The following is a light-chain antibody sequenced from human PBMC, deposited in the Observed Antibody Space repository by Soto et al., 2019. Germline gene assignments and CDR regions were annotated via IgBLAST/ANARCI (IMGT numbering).Light chain of an antibody. J-gene: IGKJ2*01. V-gene: IGKV3-20*01. CDR2: GAS. CDR1: QRITSNF. Sequence: EIVLTQSPVTLSLSPGERATLSCRASQRITSNFLAWFQQKAGLAPRLLIYGASTRASGVPDRFSGGGSGTAFVLTISRLDTEDFAVYYCQQYGRAPFTFGQGTKLQIK. CDR3: QQYGRAPFT.